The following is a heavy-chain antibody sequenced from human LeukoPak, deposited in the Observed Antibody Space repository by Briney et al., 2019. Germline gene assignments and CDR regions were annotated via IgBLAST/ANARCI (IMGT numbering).Heavy chain of an antibody. D-gene: IGHD5-12*01. V-gene: IGHV3-30-3*01. CDR1: GFTFSSYA. CDR2: ISYDGSNE. CDR3: ARDDGVVATTLDY. Sequence: GGSLRLSCAASGFTFSSYAMHWVRQAPGKGLEWVAVISYDGSNEYYADSVKGRFTISRDNSKNTLYLQMNSLRAEDTAVHYCARDDGVVATTLDYWGQGTLVTVSS. J-gene: IGHJ4*02.